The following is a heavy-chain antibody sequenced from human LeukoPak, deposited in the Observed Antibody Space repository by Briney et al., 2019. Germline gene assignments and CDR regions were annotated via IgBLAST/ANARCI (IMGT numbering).Heavy chain of an antibody. D-gene: IGHD3-10*01. CDR2: ISAYNGNT. J-gene: IGHJ4*02. CDR3: AREVGPVRGVKGGDY. Sequence: ASVKVSCKASGYTFTSYGISWVRQAPGQGLEWMGWISAYNGNTNYAQKLQGRVTMTRDTSTSTVYMELSSLRSEDTAVYYCAREVGPVRGVKGGDYWGQGTLVTVSS. V-gene: IGHV1-18*01. CDR1: GYTFTSYG.